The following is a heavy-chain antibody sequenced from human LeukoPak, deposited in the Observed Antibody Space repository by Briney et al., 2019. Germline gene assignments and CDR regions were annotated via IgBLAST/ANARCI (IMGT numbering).Heavy chain of an antibody. Sequence: ASVKVSCKASGYTFTSYDINWVRQATGQGLEWMGWMNPNSGNTGYAQKFQGRVTMTTDTSTSTAYMELRSLRSDDTAVYYCARVPEYDSSGYSIGPWGQGTLVTVSS. J-gene: IGHJ5*02. CDR2: MNPNSGNT. D-gene: IGHD3-22*01. V-gene: IGHV1-8*01. CDR1: GYTFTSYD. CDR3: ARVPEYDSSGYSIGP.